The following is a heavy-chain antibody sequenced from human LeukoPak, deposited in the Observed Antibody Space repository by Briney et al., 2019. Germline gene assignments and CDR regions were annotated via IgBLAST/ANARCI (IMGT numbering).Heavy chain of an antibody. CDR3: AKDINQWLAHHDAFDI. Sequence: GESLKISCAASGFTFSNYGMHWVRQAPGKGLEWVAVISYDGSNKYYADSVKGRFTISRDNSKNTLYLQMNSLRAEDTAVYYCAKDINQWLAHHDAFDIWGQGTMVTVSS. D-gene: IGHD6-19*01. J-gene: IGHJ3*02. CDR1: GFTFSNYG. CDR2: ISYDGSNK. V-gene: IGHV3-30*18.